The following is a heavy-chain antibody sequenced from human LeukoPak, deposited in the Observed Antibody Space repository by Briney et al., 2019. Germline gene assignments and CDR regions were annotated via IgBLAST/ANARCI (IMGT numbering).Heavy chain of an antibody. J-gene: IGHJ4*02. CDR1: GFTFSSYS. D-gene: IGHD6-13*01. V-gene: IGHV3-21*01. Sequence: PGGSLRLSCAASGFTFSSYSMNWVRQAPGKGLEWVSSISSSYIYYADSVKGRFTISRDNAKNSLYLQMNSLRAEDTAVYYCARDLGQQLVHFDYWGQGTLVTVSS. CDR3: ARDLGQQLVHFDY. CDR2: ISSSYI.